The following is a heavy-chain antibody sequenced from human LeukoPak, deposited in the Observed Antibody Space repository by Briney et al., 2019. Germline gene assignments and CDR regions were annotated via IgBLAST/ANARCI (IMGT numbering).Heavy chain of an antibody. Sequence: PSETLSLTCTVSGGSISRYYWSWIRQPPGKGLEWIGYIYYSGSTNYNPSLKSRVTISVDTSKNQFSLKLSSVTAADTAVYYCASFKDWSGPSWFDPWGQGTLVTVSS. CDR1: GGSISRYY. D-gene: IGHD3-9*01. V-gene: IGHV4-59*01. J-gene: IGHJ5*02. CDR3: ASFKDWSGPSWFDP. CDR2: IYYSGST.